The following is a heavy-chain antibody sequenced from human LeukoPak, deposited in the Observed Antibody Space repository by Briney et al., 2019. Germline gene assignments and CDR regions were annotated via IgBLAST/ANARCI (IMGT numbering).Heavy chain of an antibody. D-gene: IGHD1-1*01. CDR3: ARVMGTRSRRRNDDFDY. CDR1: GYTFTGYY. V-gene: IGHV1-2*02. Sequence: ASVKVSCKASGYTFTGYYMHWVRQAPGQGLEWMGWINPNSGGTNYAQKFQGRVTMTRDTSISTAYMELGRLRSDDTAVYYCARVMGTRSRRRNDDFDYWGQGTLVTVSS. CDR2: INPNSGGT. J-gene: IGHJ4*02.